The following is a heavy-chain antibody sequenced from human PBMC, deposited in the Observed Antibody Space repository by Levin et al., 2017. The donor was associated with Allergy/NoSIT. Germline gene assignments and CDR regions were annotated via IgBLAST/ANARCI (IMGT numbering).Heavy chain of an antibody. CDR2: ISYDESDK. CDR3: AKDVVFGTSSWSLDF. J-gene: IGHJ4*02. D-gene: IGHD6-13*01. Sequence: GGSLRLSCAASGFSFRSFGMHWVRQAPGKGLEWVAVISYDESDKFYADSVKGRFTISRDNTKNTLYLQMNSLRSEDAAVYYCAKDVVFGTSSWSLDFWGQGTLVTVSS. CDR1: GFSFRSFG. V-gene: IGHV3-30*18.